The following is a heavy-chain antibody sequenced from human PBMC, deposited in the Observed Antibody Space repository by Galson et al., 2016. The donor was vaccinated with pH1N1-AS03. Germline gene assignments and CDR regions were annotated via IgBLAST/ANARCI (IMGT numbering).Heavy chain of an antibody. J-gene: IGHJ5*02. V-gene: IGHV4-59*11. D-gene: IGHD3-16*02. CDR1: GGSINSHY. Sequence: SETLSLTCTVSGGSINSHYWSWIRQPPGKGLEWIGWIHYSGSTNYNPALKSRVTISLDTSKNQLSLKLSSLTAADTAVYYWARDRYFSGWRYEGWFDPWGPGTLVTVAS. CDR2: IHYSGST. CDR3: ARDRYFSGWRYEGWFDP.